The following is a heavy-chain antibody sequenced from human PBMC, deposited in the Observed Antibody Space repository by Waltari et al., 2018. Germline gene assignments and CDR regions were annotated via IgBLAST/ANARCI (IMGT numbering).Heavy chain of an antibody. CDR2: ISGSCTGT. D-gene: IGHD6-13*01. V-gene: IGHV3-23*01. J-gene: IGHJ2*01. CDR1: GFTFSSYA. Sequence: EVQLLESGGGLVQPGGSLRLSCAASGFTFSSYAMSWVRQAPGKGLEWVSSISGSCTGTYYADSAKGRFTISRDNSKNTLYLQMNSLRAEDTAVYYCARDEQQWYFDLWGRGTLVTVSS. CDR3: ARDEQQWYFDL.